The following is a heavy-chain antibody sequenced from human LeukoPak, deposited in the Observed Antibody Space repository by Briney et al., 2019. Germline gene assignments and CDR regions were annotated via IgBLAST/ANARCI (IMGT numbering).Heavy chain of an antibody. D-gene: IGHD6-19*01. Sequence: SETLSLTCTVSGGSISSSSYYWGWIRQPPGKGLEWIGSIYYSGSTYYNPSLKSRVTISVDTSKNQFSLKLSSVTAADTAVYYCARSSGWYTVYYFDYWGQGTLVTVSS. CDR2: IYYSGST. CDR1: GGSISSSSYY. J-gene: IGHJ4*02. V-gene: IGHV4-39*07. CDR3: ARSSGWYTVYYFDY.